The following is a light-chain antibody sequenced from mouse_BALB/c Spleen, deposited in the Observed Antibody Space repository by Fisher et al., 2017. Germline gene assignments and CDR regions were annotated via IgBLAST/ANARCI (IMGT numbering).Light chain of an antibody. J-gene: IGKJ5*01. CDR2: LTS. CDR3: QQRSSYPLT. CDR1: SSVSY. V-gene: IGKV4-68*01. Sequence: IVLTQSPALMAASPGEKVTMTCSASSSVSYMYWYQQKPRSSPKPWIYLTSNLVSGVPARFSGSRSGTSYSLTISSMEAEDAATYYCQQRSSYPLTFGAGTKLELK.